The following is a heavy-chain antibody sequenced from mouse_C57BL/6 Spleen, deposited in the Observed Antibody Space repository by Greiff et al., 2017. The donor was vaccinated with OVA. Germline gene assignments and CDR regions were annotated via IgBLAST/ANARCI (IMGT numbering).Heavy chain of an antibody. CDR2: INPNNGGT. D-gene: IGHD1-1*01. J-gene: IGHJ4*01. V-gene: IGHV1-26*01. Sequence: EVQLQQSGPELVKPGASVKISCKASGYTFTDYYMNWVKQSHGKSLEWIGDINPNNGGTSYNQKFKGKATLTVDKSSSTAYMELRSLTSEDSAVYDCARPSYYGHYYAMDYWGQGTSVTVSS. CDR3: ARPSYYGHYYAMDY. CDR1: GYTFTDYY.